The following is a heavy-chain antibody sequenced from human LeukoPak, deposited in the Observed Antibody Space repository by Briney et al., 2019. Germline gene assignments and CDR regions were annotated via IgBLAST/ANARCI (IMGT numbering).Heavy chain of an antibody. CDR1: GFNXXSYV. V-gene: IGHV3-23*01. CDR3: AXVPGXGSYPGRGSXDY. CDR2: ISGSGHST. Sequence: GFNXXSYVMSWVRQAPGKGLEWVSVISGSGHSTYYAESVKGRFTISRDNTKNTVYLKMKSLRNEDTDVYYCAXVPGXGSYPGRGSXDYWGQGTLVTVSS. J-gene: IGHJ4*02. D-gene: IGHD1-26*01.